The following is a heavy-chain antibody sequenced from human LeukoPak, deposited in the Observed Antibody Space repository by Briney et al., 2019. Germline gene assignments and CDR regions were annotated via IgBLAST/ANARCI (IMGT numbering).Heavy chain of an antibody. CDR3: AIQITMIVVVPYFDY. V-gene: IGHV3-11*04. CDR1: GLTFSDYY. D-gene: IGHD3-22*01. Sequence: GGSLRLSCAASGLTFSDYYMTWIRQAPGKGLEWVSSISGSGTTIYSADSVRGRFTVSRDDAKNSLFLHMNSLRAEDTAVYYCAIQITMIVVVPYFDYWGQGTLVTVSS. CDR2: ISGSGTTI. J-gene: IGHJ4*02.